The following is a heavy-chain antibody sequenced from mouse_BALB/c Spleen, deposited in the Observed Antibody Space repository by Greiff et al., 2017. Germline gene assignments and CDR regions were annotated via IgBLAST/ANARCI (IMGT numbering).Heavy chain of an antibody. V-gene: IGHV2-9*02. CDR2: IWAGGST. Sequence: VQLQQSGPGLVAPSRSLSITCTVSGFSLTSYGVHWVRQPPGKGLEWLGVIWAGGSTNYNSALMSRLSISKDNSKSQVFLKMNSLQTDDTAMYYCARAGFAYWGQGTLVTVSA. CDR1: GFSLTSYG. CDR3: ARAGFAY. J-gene: IGHJ3*01.